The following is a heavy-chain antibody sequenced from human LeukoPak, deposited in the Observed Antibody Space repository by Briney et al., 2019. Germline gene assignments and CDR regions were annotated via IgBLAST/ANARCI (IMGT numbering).Heavy chain of an antibody. CDR2: ISSSGSTI. J-gene: IGHJ6*02. V-gene: IGHV3-48*04. CDR1: GFTFSSYS. Sequence: GGFLRLSCAASGFTFSSYSMNWVRQAPGEGLECVSYISSSGSTIYYADSVKGRFTISRDNAKNSLYLQMNSLRAEDTAVYYCVRDAYYSYHGMDVWGQGTTVTVSS. CDR3: VRDAYYSYHGMDV.